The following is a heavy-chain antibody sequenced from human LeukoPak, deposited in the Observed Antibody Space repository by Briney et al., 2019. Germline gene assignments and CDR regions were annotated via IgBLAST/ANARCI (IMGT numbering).Heavy chain of an antibody. J-gene: IGHJ6*02. Sequence: GESLKIPCKGSGYSFTSYWIGWVRQMPGKGLEWMGIIYPGDSDTRYSPSFQGQVTISADKSINTAYLQWSSLKASDTAMYYCARYSTAMVIYYGMDVWGQGTTVTVSS. CDR2: IYPGDSDT. V-gene: IGHV5-51*01. D-gene: IGHD5-18*01. CDR3: ARYSTAMVIYYGMDV. CDR1: GYSFTSYW.